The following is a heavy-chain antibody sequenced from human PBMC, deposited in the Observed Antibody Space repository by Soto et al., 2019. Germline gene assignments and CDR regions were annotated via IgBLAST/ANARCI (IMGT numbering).Heavy chain of an antibody. D-gene: IGHD6-13*01. CDR3: ARYRREAVAGYTLDN. V-gene: IGHV4-59*01. Sequence: PSETLSLTCTVSGGSISSNYWTWIRQPPGKGLEWIGYVYNSGSTNYNPSLKSRVTISEDTSKSQFSLKVNSMTAADTAVYYCARYRREAVAGYTLDNWGEGILVAVSS. J-gene: IGHJ4*02. CDR1: GGSISSNY. CDR2: VYNSGST.